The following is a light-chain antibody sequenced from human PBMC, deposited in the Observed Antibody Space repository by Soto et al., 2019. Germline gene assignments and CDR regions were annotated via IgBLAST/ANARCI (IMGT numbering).Light chain of an antibody. CDR1: QSVSSN. Sequence: EIVMTQSPATLSVSPGERATLSCRASQSVSSNLAWYQQNPGQAPRPLIYRASTRATGIPARFSGSASGTELALTISSLQSEDFAVYYCQQYNKWPPWTFGQGTKVEIK. CDR3: QQYNKWPPWT. J-gene: IGKJ1*01. V-gene: IGKV3-15*01. CDR2: RAS.